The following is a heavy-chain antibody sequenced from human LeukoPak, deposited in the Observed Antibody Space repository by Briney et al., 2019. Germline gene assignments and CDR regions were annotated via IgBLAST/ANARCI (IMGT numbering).Heavy chain of an antibody. CDR3: ARGGGRWLQSSYFDY. Sequence: SETLSLTCAVYGGSFSGYYWSWIRQPPGRGLEWIGEINHSGSTNYNPSLTSRVTISVDTSKNQFSLKLSSVTAADTAVYYCARGGGRWLQSSYFDYWGQGTLVTVST. D-gene: IGHD5-24*01. J-gene: IGHJ4*02. V-gene: IGHV4-34*01. CDR1: GGSFSGYY. CDR2: INHSGST.